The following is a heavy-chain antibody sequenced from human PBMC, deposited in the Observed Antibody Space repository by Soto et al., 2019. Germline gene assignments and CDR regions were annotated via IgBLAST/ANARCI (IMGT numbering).Heavy chain of an antibody. D-gene: IGHD2-15*01. CDR3: ARGQEGVVATH. J-gene: IGHJ4*02. V-gene: IGHV4-34*01. Sequence: QVQLQQWGAGLLKPSETLSLTCAVNGGSFTGYYWSWVRQPPGKGLEWIGEIKDGGSTNYSPSLRSXXPXSXVTSKKQFSLKVSSVTAADTAVYYCARGQEGVVATHWDQGTLVTVSS. CDR2: IKDGGST. CDR1: GGSFTGYY.